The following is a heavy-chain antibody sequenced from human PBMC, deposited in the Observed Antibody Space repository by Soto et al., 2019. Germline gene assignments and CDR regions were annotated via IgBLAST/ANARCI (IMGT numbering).Heavy chain of an antibody. CDR2: IYNGGRT. V-gene: IGHV4-59*11. CDR3: AKEESGAVPYYFDY. D-gene: IGHD7-27*01. CDR1: GGSISDHY. J-gene: IGHJ4*02. Sequence: PSETLSLTCTVSGGSISDHYYMWIRQSPGKGLEYIGYIYNGGRTDYNPSLKSRVIISVDTSKNTLYLQMNSLRAEDTAVYYCAKEESGAVPYYFDYWGQGTLVPVSS.